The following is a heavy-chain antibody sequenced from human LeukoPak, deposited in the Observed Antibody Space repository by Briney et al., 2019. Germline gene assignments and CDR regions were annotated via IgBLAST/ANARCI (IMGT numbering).Heavy chain of an antibody. V-gene: IGHV4-30-4*08. CDR3: ATDYYGSGGAAFDI. J-gene: IGHJ3*02. Sequence: SQTLSLTCTVSGGSISSSDYYWSWIRQPPGKGLEWIGYIHYSGSTYYNPSLKSRVTISVDTSKNQFSLKLSSVTAADTAVYYCATDYYGSGGAAFDIWGQGAMVTVSS. CDR2: IHYSGST. CDR1: GGSISSSDYY. D-gene: IGHD3-10*01.